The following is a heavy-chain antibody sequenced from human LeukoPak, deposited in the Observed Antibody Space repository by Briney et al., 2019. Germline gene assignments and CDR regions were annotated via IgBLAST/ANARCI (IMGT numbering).Heavy chain of an antibody. V-gene: IGHV1-2*02. D-gene: IGHD3-10*01. CDR3: AKERRFGDPAVDY. CDR1: GYTFTGYY. CDR2: INPNSGAT. Sequence: ASVKVSCKASGYTFTGYYIHWVRQAPGQGLEWMEWINPNSGATNYARKFQGRVTLTRDTSISTTYMDLTTLTSDDTAVYYCAKERRFGDPAVDYWGQGTQVTVSS. J-gene: IGHJ4*02.